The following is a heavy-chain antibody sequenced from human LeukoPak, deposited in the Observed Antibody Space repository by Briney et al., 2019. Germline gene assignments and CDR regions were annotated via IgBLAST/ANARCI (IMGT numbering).Heavy chain of an antibody. Sequence: GGSLRLSCAASGFTFSSYGMHRVRQAPGKGLEWVAVIWYDGSNKYYADSVKGRFTISRDNSKNTLYLQMNSLRAEDTAVYYCARDLDTAMVVYYFDYWGQGTLVTVSS. CDR2: IWYDGSNK. V-gene: IGHV3-33*08. J-gene: IGHJ4*02. CDR3: ARDLDTAMVVYYFDY. D-gene: IGHD5-18*01. CDR1: GFTFSSYG.